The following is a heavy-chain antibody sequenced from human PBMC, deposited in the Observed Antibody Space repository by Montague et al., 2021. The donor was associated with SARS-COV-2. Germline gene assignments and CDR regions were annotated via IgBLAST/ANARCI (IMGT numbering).Heavy chain of an antibody. J-gene: IGHJ4*02. V-gene: IGHV4-34*01. CDR2: IYHRRST. CDR1: GGSFSGYY. Sequence: SETLSLTCAVYGGSFSGYYWSWIRQPPGKGLEWIGEIYHRRSTNYNPSLKSRVTISVDTSKNQFSLRLSSVTAADTAVYYCARHRGLQYQLQMPFYFDYWGQGTLVTVSS. CDR3: ARHRGLQYQLQMPFYFDY. D-gene: IGHD2-2*01.